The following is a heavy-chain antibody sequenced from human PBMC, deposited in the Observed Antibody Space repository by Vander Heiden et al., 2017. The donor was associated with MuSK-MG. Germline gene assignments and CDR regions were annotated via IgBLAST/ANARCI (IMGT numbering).Heavy chain of an antibody. Sequence: EVQLVESGGGLAKPGGSLRPSRAASGFTSMSYSLTWVRQALGKGLEWVSSISSSSSYIYYADSVKGRFTISRDNAKNSLYLQMNSLRAEDTAVYYCARDYPYDSGPDDYWGQGTLVNVAA. J-gene: IGHJ4*02. D-gene: IGHD3-22*01. CDR2: ISSSSSYI. V-gene: IGHV3-21*01. CDR3: ARDYPYDSGPDDY. CDR1: GFTSMSYS.